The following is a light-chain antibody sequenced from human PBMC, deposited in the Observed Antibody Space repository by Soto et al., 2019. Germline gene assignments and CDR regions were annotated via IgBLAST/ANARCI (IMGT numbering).Light chain of an antibody. CDR1: QSVSSN. CDR2: DAY. Sequence: EIVLTQSPATLSLSPGERATLSCRASQSVSSNIAWYQQKPGQAPRLLLFDAYNRATGIPGRFSGSGSGTDFTLNISSLEPEDFAVYYCQQRSNWPLTFGGGTKVEIK. J-gene: IGKJ4*01. CDR3: QQRSNWPLT. V-gene: IGKV3-11*01.